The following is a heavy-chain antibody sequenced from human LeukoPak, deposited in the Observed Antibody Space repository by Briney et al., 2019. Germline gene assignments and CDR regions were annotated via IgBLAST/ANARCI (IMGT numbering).Heavy chain of an antibody. J-gene: IGHJ6*02. Sequence: SESLSLTCAVSGGSISSGAYTWGWLRHPPGRGLEWIEYIHHRGNTSHNPTLKSRVTISVDRSKSQFDLKLSSLTAADTAVYYCAREESGRNGMDVWGRGTTVTVSS. CDR1: GGSISSGAYT. CDR2: IHHRGNT. D-gene: IGHD7-27*01. CDR3: AREESGRNGMDV. V-gene: IGHV4-30-2*01.